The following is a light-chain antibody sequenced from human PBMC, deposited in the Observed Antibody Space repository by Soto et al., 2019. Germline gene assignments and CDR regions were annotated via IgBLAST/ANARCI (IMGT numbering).Light chain of an antibody. CDR3: QQRSNWPPYT. CDR2: DAS. CDR1: QRVSSY. J-gene: IGKJ2*01. Sequence: EIVLTQSPATLSLSPGERATLSCRASQRVSSYLAWYQQKPGQAPRLLIYDASNRATGIPARFSGSGSGTDFTLTISSLEPEDFAVYYWQQRSNWPPYTFGQGTKLEIK. V-gene: IGKV3-11*01.